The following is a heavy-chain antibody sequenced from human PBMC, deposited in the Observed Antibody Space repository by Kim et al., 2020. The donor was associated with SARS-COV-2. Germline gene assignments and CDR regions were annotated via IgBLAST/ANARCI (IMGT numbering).Heavy chain of an antibody. D-gene: IGHD3-16*01. V-gene: IGHV3-15*01. J-gene: IGHJ4*02. Sequence: GGSLRLSCAASGFTFSNAWMNWVRQAPGNGLEWVGRIITKTDGGTTDYAAPVKGRLTISRDDSKNTLYLQMNSLKTEDTAIYYCTTARGGHYWGQGTLVIVSS. CDR1: GFTFSNAW. CDR3: TTARGGHY. CDR2: IITKTDGGTT.